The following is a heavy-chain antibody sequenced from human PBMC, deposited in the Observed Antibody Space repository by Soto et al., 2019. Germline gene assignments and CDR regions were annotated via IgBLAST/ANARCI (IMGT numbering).Heavy chain of an antibody. CDR2: ISYDGSNK. CDR3: ARVGGDFWSGYHQYYYYGMDV. J-gene: IGHJ6*02. CDR1: GFTFSSYA. V-gene: IGHV3-30-3*01. D-gene: IGHD3-3*01. Sequence: QVQLVESGGGVVQPGRSLRLSCAASGFTFSSYAMHWVRQAPGKGLEWVAVISYDGSNKYYADSVKGRFTISRDNSKNXLXLXXNSLRAEDTAVYYCARVGGDFWSGYHQYYYYGMDVWGQGTTVTVSS.